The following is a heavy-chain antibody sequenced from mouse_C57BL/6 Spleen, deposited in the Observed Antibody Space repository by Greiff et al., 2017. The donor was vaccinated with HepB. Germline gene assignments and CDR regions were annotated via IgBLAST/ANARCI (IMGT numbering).Heavy chain of an antibody. CDR1: GFTFSDYG. CDR3: ARLYYSNYVGGFDY. Sequence: EVQLVESGGGLVKPGGSLKLSCAASGFTFSDYGMHWVRQAPEKGLEWVAYISSGSSTIYYADTVKGRFTISRDNAKNTLFLQMTSLRSEDTAMYYCARLYYSNYVGGFDYWGQGTTLTVSS. J-gene: IGHJ2*01. CDR2: ISSGSSTI. V-gene: IGHV5-17*01. D-gene: IGHD2-5*01.